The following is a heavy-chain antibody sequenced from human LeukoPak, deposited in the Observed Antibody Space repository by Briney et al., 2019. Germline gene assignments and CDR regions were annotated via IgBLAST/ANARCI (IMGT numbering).Heavy chain of an antibody. J-gene: IGHJ6*02. Sequence: GGSLRLSCVASGFIFSDYGIHWVRQAPGKGLEWVAVIWYDGSNKYYADSVKGRFTISRDNSKNTLYLQMNSLRAEDTAVYYCAREYYYDSSGYPKPYYYYGMDVWGQGTTVTVSS. V-gene: IGHV3-33*01. CDR1: GFIFSDYG. CDR3: AREYYYDSSGYPKPYYYYGMDV. CDR2: IWYDGSNK. D-gene: IGHD3-22*01.